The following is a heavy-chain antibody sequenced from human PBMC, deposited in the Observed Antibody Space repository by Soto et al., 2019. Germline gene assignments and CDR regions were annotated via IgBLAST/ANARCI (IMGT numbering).Heavy chain of an antibody. CDR1: GGSISSYY. V-gene: IGHV4-59*01. CDR2: IYYSGST. D-gene: IGHD3-10*01. Sequence: SETLSLTCTVAGGSISSYYWSWIRQPPGKGLEWIGYIYYSGSTNYNPSLKSRVTISVDTSKNQFSLKLSSVTAADTAVYYCARATYGSGSYYFDYWGQGTLVTVSS. J-gene: IGHJ4*02. CDR3: ARATYGSGSYYFDY.